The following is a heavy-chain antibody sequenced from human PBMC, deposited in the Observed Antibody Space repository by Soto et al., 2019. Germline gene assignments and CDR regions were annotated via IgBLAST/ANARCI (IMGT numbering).Heavy chain of an antibody. CDR2: FDAEDGET. Sequence: QVQLVQSGAEVKKPGASVKVSCKVSGYTLTELSMHWVRQAPGKGLEWMGGFDAEDGETIYAQNFQGRVSMTEHTSTATAYMELISLRSEDTTLYYCANRYCGDNDAFDIWGQETMVTVSS. CDR1: GYTLTELS. D-gene: IGHD4-17*01. J-gene: IGHJ3*02. V-gene: IGHV1-24*01. CDR3: ANRYCGDNDAFDI.